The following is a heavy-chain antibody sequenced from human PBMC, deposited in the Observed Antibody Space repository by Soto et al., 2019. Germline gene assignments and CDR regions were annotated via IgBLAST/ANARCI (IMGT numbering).Heavy chain of an antibody. CDR1: GFTFSNSA. CDR3: AKNSGYHYYDSSGIEY. CDR2: ISGNGVST. J-gene: IGHJ4*02. Sequence: EVQLLESGGGLVQPGGSLGLSCAASGFTFSNSALTWVRRAPGKGLEWVSAISGNGVSTYYADSVKGRFTISRDTSKNTLYLQMNSLRAEDTAVYYCAKNSGYHYYDSSGIEYWGQGTLVTVSS. D-gene: IGHD3-22*01. V-gene: IGHV3-23*01.